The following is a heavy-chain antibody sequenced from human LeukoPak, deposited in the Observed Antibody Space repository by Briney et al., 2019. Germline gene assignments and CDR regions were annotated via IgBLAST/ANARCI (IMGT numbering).Heavy chain of an antibody. D-gene: IGHD6-13*01. CDR3: AKSYSSSWSPFFDY. V-gene: IGHV3-23*01. CDR2: ISGSGGST. Sequence: GGSLRLSCAASGFTFSSHWMHWVRQAPGKGLEWVSAISGSGGSTYYADSVKGRFTISRDNSKNTLYLQMNSLRAEDTAVYYCAKSYSSSWSPFFDYWGQGTLVTVSS. J-gene: IGHJ4*02. CDR1: GFTFSSHW.